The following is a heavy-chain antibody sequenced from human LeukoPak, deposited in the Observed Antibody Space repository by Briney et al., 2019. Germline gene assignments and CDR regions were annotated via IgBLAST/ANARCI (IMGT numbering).Heavy chain of an antibody. CDR2: INADNGNT. D-gene: IGHD6-13*01. V-gene: IGHV1-3*01. Sequence: ASVKVSCKASGYTFTSYAMNWVRQAPGQGPERMGWINADNGNTKYSPQFQGRVTISRDTSASTAYTELSSLRSDDRAIYYCARGRGTAGSNRDFYYYYYMDVWVTGTAVIVSS. J-gene: IGHJ6*03. CDR3: ARGRGTAGSNRDFYYYYYMDV. CDR1: GYTFTSYA.